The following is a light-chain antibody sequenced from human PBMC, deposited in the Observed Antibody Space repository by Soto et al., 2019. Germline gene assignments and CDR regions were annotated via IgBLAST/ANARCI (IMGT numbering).Light chain of an antibody. V-gene: IGLV1-44*01. CDR3: AAWDDNLNGYV. CDR2: SNN. CDR1: SSNIGSNT. Sequence: QSVLTQPPSASGTPGQRVTISCPGSSSNIGSNTVNWYQQLPGTAPKLLIYSNNQRPSGVPDRFSGSKSGTSASLAISGLQSEDEADYYCAAWDDNLNGYVFGTGTKVTVL. J-gene: IGLJ1*01.